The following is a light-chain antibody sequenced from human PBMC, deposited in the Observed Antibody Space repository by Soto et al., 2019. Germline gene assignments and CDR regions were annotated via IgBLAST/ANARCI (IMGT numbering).Light chain of an antibody. J-gene: IGKJ1*01. CDR1: QSISMW. Sequence: DIQMTQSPSILYASVGDRVTITCRSSQSISMWVAWYQQKPGKAPKLLIYDASILNGGVPSRLSGSGSGTEFTLIISSRKPDYFATYYCQQYDSYPRTFGQGTKVEIK. CDR3: QQYDSYPRT. V-gene: IGKV1-5*01. CDR2: DAS.